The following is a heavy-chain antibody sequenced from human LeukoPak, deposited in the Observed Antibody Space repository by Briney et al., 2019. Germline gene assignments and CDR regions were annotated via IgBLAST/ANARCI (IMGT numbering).Heavy chain of an antibody. CDR3: ANYCSHPSRYTGGGFQH. V-gene: IGHV4-61*02. CDR1: GRSISSGGYF. J-gene: IGHJ1*01. D-gene: IGHD2-2*02. CDR2: IYTSGST. Sequence: SETLSLPCTVSGRSISSGGYFWSWIPQPAGKGLEWIGRIYTSGSTNYTPALNSLVTISVDTSTNQFSLRLTSVAAADTAVYCCANYCSHPSRYTGGGFQHWGQGTMVTVSS.